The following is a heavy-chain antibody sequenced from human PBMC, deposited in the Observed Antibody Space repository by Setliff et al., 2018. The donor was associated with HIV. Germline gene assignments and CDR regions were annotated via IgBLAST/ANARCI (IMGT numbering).Heavy chain of an antibody. V-gene: IGHV3-7*01. J-gene: IGHJ5*01. Sequence: PGGSLRLSCVASGFTFNHYWMSWVRHVPGKGLQWVADTKEDGSEKYYVDSVKGRFTISRGNAKRSLYLQMNSLRAEDTAIYYCARDHRHDILTDDSWGQGTLVTVSS. CDR2: TKEDGSEK. CDR3: ARDHRHDILTDDS. CDR1: GFTFNHYW. D-gene: IGHD3-9*01.